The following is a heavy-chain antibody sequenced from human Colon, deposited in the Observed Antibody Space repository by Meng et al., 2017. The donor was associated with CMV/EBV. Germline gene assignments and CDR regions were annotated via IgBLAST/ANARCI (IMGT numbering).Heavy chain of an antibody. CDR3: ARELARGGY. CDR1: GFTCPNFG. CDR2: ISPYNGDT. J-gene: IGHJ4*02. V-gene: IGHV1-18*01. Sequence: QVSLLLCGTEVKEPRASVKISCKTFGFTCPNFGISCVQQAPEHGLAWMAYISPYNGDTNYAQRFQGRVALTTDTSTSTVYMELGSLTSDDTAMYYCARELARGGYWGQGTLVTVSS.